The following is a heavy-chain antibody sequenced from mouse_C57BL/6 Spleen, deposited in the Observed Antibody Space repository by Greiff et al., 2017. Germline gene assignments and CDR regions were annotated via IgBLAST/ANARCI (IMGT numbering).Heavy chain of an antibody. Sequence: QVQLQQPGAELVKPGASVKLSCKASGYTFTSYWMHWVKQRPGRGLEWIGRIDPTSGGTTYNEKFKSKATLTVDKPSSTAYMQLSILTSEDSAVYYGAREGDSYSQLSSDYFDYWGEGTTLTVSS. CDR1: GYTFTSYW. V-gene: IGHV1-72*01. D-gene: IGHD2-12*01. J-gene: IGHJ2*01. CDR3: AREGDSYSQLSSDYFDY. CDR2: IDPTSGGT.